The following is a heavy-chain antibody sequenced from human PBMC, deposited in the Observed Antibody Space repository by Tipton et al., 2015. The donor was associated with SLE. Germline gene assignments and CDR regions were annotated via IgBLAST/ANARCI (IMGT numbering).Heavy chain of an antibody. Sequence: SLRLSCTASGFTFGDYAMSWFRQAPGKGLEWVGFIRSKAYGGTTEYAASVKGRFTISRDNSKNTLYLQMNSLRAEDTAVYYCAKDGGYGSGSLDYWGQGTLVTVSS. CDR1: GFTFGDYA. D-gene: IGHD3-10*01. V-gene: IGHV3-49*03. CDR2: IRSKAYGGTT. CDR3: AKDGGYGSGSLDY. J-gene: IGHJ4*02.